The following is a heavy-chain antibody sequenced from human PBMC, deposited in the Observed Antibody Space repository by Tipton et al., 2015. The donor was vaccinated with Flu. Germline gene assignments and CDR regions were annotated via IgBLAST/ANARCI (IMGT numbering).Heavy chain of an antibody. D-gene: IGHD5-12*01. V-gene: IGHV3-9*01. CDR2: ISWNSGSI. CDR3: AKDGEYSGYGTFDY. Sequence: RSLRLSCAASGFTFDDYAMHWVRQAPGKGLEWVSGISWNSGSIGYADSVKGRFTISRDNAKNSLYLQMNSLRAEDTALYYCAKDGEYSGYGTFDYWGQGTLVTVSS. J-gene: IGHJ4*02. CDR1: GFTFDDYA.